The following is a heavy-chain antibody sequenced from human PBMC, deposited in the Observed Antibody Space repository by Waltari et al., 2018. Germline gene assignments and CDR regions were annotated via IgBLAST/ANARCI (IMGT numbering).Heavy chain of an antibody. J-gene: IGHJ4*02. CDR3: ARARSSSLAFDY. Sequence: QVQLQESGPGLVKPSETLSLTCTVPAYSIRSGSYRGWTRQPPGKGLEWIGSIYHSGSTYYNPSLKSRVTISVDTSKNQFSLKLSSVTAADTAVYYCARARSSSLAFDYWGQGTLVTVSS. D-gene: IGHD6-6*01. CDR1: AYSIRSGSY. CDR2: IYHSGST. V-gene: IGHV4-38-2*02.